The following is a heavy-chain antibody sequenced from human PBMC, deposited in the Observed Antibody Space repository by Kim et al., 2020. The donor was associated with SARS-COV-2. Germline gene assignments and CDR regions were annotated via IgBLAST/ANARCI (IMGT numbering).Heavy chain of an antibody. CDR3: ARGQQWLRKN. CDR2: ISRAGGDT. J-gene: IGHJ4*02. D-gene: IGHD6-19*01. Sequence: GGSLRLSCEASGFTFDDYAIPWVRQAPGKGLEWVAIISRAGGDTNYADSVKGRFTISRDNCQKSVYLHMNSLRSEDTALYYCARGQQWLRKNWGQGTQVTLSS. V-gene: IGHV3-43*02. CDR1: GFTFDDYA.